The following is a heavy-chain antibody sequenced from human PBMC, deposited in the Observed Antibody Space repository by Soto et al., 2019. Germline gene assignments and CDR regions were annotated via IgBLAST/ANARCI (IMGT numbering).Heavy chain of an antibody. Sequence: PGGSLRLSCAASGFTFSSYAMSWVRQAPGKGLEWVSAISGSGGSTYYADSVKGRFTISRDNSKNTLYLQMNSLRAEDTAVYYCAKDRAYGSGSYYYYYGMDVWGQGTTVTVSS. CDR1: GFTFSSYA. J-gene: IGHJ6*02. V-gene: IGHV3-23*01. D-gene: IGHD3-10*01. CDR3: AKDRAYGSGSYYYYYGMDV. CDR2: ISGSGGST.